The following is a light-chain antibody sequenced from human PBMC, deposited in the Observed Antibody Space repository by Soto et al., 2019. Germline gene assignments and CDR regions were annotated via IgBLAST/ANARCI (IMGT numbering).Light chain of an antibody. CDR1: QSVSSSY. Sequence: DIVLTQSQGTLSLSPLRGAPLXCMAIQSVSSSYLAWYQQKPGQAPRLLIFDASTRATGIPARFSGTGSGTEFTLTISSLQSEDFAVYYCQQYNRWFSITFGQGTRLEI. CDR3: QQYNRWFSIT. CDR2: DAS. V-gene: IGKV3-15*01. J-gene: IGKJ5*01.